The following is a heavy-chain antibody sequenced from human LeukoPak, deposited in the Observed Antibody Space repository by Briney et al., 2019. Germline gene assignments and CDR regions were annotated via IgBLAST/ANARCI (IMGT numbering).Heavy chain of an antibody. CDR3: ALGGYSSSH. V-gene: IGHV2-5*02. CDR2: IYWDDDK. D-gene: IGHD6-6*01. Sequence: SGPTLVNPTQTLTLTCTFIGFSLSTSGVGVGWIRQPPAKALECIALIYWDDDKRYSPSLKSRLTITKDTSKNQVVLTMTNMDPVDTATYYCALGGYSSSHWGQGTMVTVSS. CDR1: GFSLSTSGVG. J-gene: IGHJ3*01.